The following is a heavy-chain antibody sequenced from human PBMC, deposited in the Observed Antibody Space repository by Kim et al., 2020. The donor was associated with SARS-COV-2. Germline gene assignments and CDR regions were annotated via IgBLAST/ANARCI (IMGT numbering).Heavy chain of an antibody. J-gene: IGHJ4*02. CDR1: GGSISSYY. Sequence: SETLSLTCTVSGGSISSYYWSWIRQPPGKVLEWIGCIYYSGSPNYNPSLKSRLTITVDTSKNQFSLMLSSVTAADTAVYYCARVPWFMVPSYYFDYWGQGTLVTVSS. CDR3: ARVPWFMVPSYYFDY. V-gene: IGHV4-59*01. D-gene: IGHD2-8*02. CDR2: IYYSGSP.